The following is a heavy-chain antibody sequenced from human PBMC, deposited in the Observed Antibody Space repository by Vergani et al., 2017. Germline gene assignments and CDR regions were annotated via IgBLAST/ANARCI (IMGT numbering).Heavy chain of an antibody. Sequence: EVQLLESGGDLVQPGGSLRLSCAASGSTFSIYVMSWVRQAPGRGLEWVSSISRYGGDTFYADAVKGRFTISRDNSKETLYLHMTSLRVEDTAVYYCAKGQESYYDFWSGYPEYWYFDLWGRGTLVTVSS. J-gene: IGHJ2*01. CDR1: GSTFSIYV. CDR2: ISRYGGDT. D-gene: IGHD3-3*01. V-gene: IGHV3-23*01. CDR3: AKGQESYYDFWSGYPEYWYFDL.